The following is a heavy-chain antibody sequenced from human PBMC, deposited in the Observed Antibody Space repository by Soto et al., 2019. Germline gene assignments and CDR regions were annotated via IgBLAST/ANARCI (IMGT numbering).Heavy chain of an antibody. CDR3: AKKLGSYYYYGMDV. D-gene: IGHD1-26*01. CDR2: ISGSGGST. V-gene: IGHV3-23*01. CDR1: GFTFSSYA. J-gene: IGHJ6*02. Sequence: EVQLLESGGGLVQPGGSLRLSCAASGFTFSSYAMSWVRQAPGKGLEWVSAISGSGGSTYYADSVKGRFTISRDNSKNTLYLQMNSLRAEDMAVYYCAKKLGSYYYYGMDVWGQGTTVTVSS.